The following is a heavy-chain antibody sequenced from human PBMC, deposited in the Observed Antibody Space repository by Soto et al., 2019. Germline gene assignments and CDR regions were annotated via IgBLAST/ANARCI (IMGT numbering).Heavy chain of an antibody. CDR3: ATNTGLYYSGLDV. CDR1: GGSINAFF. Sequence: QVQLEESGPGLVKPSETLSLTCTVSGGSINAFFWSWVRQPPGKGLESIGYIFYSGSTSYNASLKSRVTITLDTSKTQFSLNLTSVTAADTAVYYCATNTGLYYSGLDVWGQGTMVAVSS. CDR2: IFYSGST. J-gene: IGHJ6*02. V-gene: IGHV4-59*01.